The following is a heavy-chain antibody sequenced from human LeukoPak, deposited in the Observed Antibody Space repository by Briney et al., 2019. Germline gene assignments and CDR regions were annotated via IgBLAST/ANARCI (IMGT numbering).Heavy chain of an antibody. CDR3: ARDGGGSSGYYYQFDY. J-gene: IGHJ4*02. CDR2: IKQDGSEK. Sequence: QPGGSLRLSCAASGFTFSSYWMSWVRQAPGKWLEWVANIKQDGSEKYYVDSVKGRFTISRDNAKNSLYLQMNSLRAEDTAVYYCARDGGGSSGYYYQFDYWGQGTLVTVSS. CDR1: GFTFSSYW. V-gene: IGHV3-7*01. D-gene: IGHD3-22*01.